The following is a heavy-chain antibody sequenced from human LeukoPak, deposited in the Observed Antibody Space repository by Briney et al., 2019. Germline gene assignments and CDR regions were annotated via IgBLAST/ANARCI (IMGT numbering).Heavy chain of an antibody. CDR1: GFTFSSYA. CDR2: ISGSGGST. CDR3: AKDPRRSGGVIVTFDY. J-gene: IGHJ4*02. V-gene: IGHV3-23*01. Sequence: PGGSLRLSCAASGFTFSSYAMSWVRQAPGKGQEWVSAISGSGGSTYYADSVKGRFTISRDNSKNTLYLQMNSLRAEDTAVYYCAKDPRRSGGVIVTFDYWGQGTLVTVFS. D-gene: IGHD3-16*02.